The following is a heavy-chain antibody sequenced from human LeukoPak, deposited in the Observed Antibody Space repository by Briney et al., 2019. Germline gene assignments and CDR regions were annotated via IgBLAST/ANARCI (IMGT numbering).Heavy chain of an antibody. V-gene: IGHV3-23*01. J-gene: IGHJ6*02. CDR2: ISGSGGST. D-gene: IGHD6-13*01. CDR1: GFTFSSYA. CDR3: AKDIGGQRIAAAGTTLEWGYYYGMDV. Sequence: GGSLRLSCAASGFTFSSYAMSWVRQAPGKGLEWVSAISGSGGSTYYADSVKGRFTISRDNSKNSLYLQMNSLRTEDTALYYCAKDIGGQRIAAAGTTLEWGYYYGMDVWGQGTTVTVSS.